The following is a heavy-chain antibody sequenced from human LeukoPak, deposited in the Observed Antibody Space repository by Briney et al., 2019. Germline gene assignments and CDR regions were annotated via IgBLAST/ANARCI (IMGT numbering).Heavy chain of an antibody. CDR1: GGSFSGYY. CDR2: INHGGST. J-gene: IGHJ5*02. V-gene: IGHV4-34*01. Sequence: SESLSLTCAVYGGSFSGYYWSWIRQPPGKGLEWIGEINHGGSTNYNASLKSRVTISVDESKNQSSLKLIYVTTADTAAYYCGGGLRRSSHYDFWSGYSCPNWFDPWGQGTLVTVSS. CDR3: GGGLRRSSHYDFWSGYSCPNWFDP. D-gene: IGHD3-3*01.